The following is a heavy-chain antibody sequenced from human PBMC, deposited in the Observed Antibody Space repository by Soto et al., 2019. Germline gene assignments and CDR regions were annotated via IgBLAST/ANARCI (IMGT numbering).Heavy chain of an antibody. CDR2: ISGSGGST. V-gene: IGHV3-23*01. CDR1: GFTFSSYA. J-gene: IGHJ6*02. D-gene: IGHD3-10*01. Sequence: GGSLRLSCAASGFTFSSYAMSWVRQAPGKGLEWVSAISGSGGSTYYADSVKGRFTISRDNSKNTLYLQMNSLRAEDTAVYYCAKGTLGYYGSGIWVQYYYYYYGMDVWGQGTTVTVSS. CDR3: AKGTLGYYGSGIWVQYYYYYYGMDV.